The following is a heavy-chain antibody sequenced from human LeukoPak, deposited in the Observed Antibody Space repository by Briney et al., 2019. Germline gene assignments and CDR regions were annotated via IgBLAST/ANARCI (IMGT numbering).Heavy chain of an antibody. J-gene: IGHJ5*02. V-gene: IGHV1-18*01. CDR1: GYTFTSYG. D-gene: IGHD6-19*01. Sequence: ASVKVSCKASGYTFTSYGISWVRQAPGQGLEWMGWISAYNGNTNYAQKLQGRVTMTRDTSISTAYMELSRLRSDDTAVYYCARDPSSGWYGDNWFDPWGQGTLVTVSS. CDR3: ARDPSSGWYGDNWFDP. CDR2: ISAYNGNT.